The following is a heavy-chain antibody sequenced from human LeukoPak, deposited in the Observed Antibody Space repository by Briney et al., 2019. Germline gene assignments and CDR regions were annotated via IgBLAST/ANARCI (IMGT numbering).Heavy chain of an antibody. CDR3: AKRGSGWYEDYYYYMDV. CDR2: ISGSGGST. J-gene: IGHJ6*03. V-gene: IGHV3-23*01. D-gene: IGHD6-19*01. CDR1: GFTFSSYA. Sequence: GGSLRLSCAASGFTFSSYAISWVRQAPGKGLEWVSAISGSGGSTYYADSVKGRFTISRDNSKNTLYLQMNSLRAEDTAVYYCAKRGSGWYEDYYYYMDVWGKGTTVTISS.